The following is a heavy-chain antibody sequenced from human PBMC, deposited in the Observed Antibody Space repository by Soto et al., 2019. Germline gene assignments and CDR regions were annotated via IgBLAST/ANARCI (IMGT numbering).Heavy chain of an antibody. D-gene: IGHD6-19*01. V-gene: IGHV4-59*01. Sequence: QVQLQESGPGLVKPSETLSLTCSVSGDSISSYYWSWIRQPPGKGLEWIGYIYYSGGTNYNPSLKSRVTISVDTSKNQFSLKLNSVTAADTAVYYCARERAIAVAGYYYYYGLDVWGQGTTVTVSS. J-gene: IGHJ6*02. CDR2: IYYSGGT. CDR3: ARERAIAVAGYYYYYGLDV. CDR1: GDSISSYY.